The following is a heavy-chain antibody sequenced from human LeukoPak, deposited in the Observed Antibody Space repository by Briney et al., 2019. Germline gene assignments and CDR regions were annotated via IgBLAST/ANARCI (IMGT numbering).Heavy chain of an antibody. D-gene: IGHD3-9*01. Sequence: GSLRLSCAASGFTFSSYSMNWVRQAPGKGLEWVSSISSSSSYIYYADSVKGRFTISRDNAKNSLYLQMNSLRAEDTAVYYCARQNYDILTTYNWFDPWGQGTLVTVSS. CDR2: ISSSSSYI. CDR3: ARQNYDILTTYNWFDP. V-gene: IGHV3-21*01. J-gene: IGHJ5*02. CDR1: GFTFSSYS.